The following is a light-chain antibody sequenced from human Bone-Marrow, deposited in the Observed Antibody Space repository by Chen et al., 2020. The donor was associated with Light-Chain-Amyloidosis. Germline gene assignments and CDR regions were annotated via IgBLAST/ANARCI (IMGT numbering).Light chain of an antibody. V-gene: IGKV2-28*01. CDR1: QSLLHFNGYNY. CDR3: MQAQQTSFT. Sequence: DIVLTQSPLSLPVTPGEPASISCRSSQSLLHFNGYNYLDWYLQKPGQSPQLLIYLGSNRASGVPDRVSGSGSGTEFTLKSSRVEAEDVGVDYGMQAQQTSFTFGPGTKVDIK. J-gene: IGKJ3*01. CDR2: LGS.